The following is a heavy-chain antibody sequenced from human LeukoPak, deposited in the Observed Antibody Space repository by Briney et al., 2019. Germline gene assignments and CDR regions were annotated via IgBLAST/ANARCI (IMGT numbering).Heavy chain of an antibody. J-gene: IGHJ6*02. CDR1: GYTFTGYY. CDR2: INPNSGGT. Sequence: GASVKVSCKASGYTFTGYYMHWVRQAPGQGLEWMGWINPNSGGTNYAQKFQGRVTMTRDTSISTAYMELSRLRSDDTAVYYCARADGSGSFYGMDVWGQGTTVTVSS. CDR3: ARADGSGSFYGMDV. V-gene: IGHV1-2*02. D-gene: IGHD3-10*01.